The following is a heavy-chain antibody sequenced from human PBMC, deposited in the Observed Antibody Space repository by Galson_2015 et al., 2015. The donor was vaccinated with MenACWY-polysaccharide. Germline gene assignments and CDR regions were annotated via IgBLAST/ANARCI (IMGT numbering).Heavy chain of an antibody. J-gene: IGHJ4*02. CDR3: VRPLGDTGDY. Sequence: SVKVSCKASGYTFTGYYMHWVRQAPGQGLEWMGWINSNSGGTNYAQKFQGRVTITRDTSISTSYMELSRLRSDDTAVYYCVRPLGDTGDYWGRGTLVTVSS. V-gene: IGHV1-2*02. D-gene: IGHD1-14*01. CDR1: GYTFTGYY. CDR2: INSNSGGT.